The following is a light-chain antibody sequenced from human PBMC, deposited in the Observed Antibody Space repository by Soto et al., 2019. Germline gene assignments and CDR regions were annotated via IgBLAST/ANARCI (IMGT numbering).Light chain of an antibody. J-gene: IGKJ4*01. CDR2: LGS. CDR3: MQALQTPLT. Sequence: DIVMTQSPLSLPVTTGEPASISCRSSQSLLHSNGYNYLDWYLQKPGQSPQLLIYLGSNRASGVPDRFSGSGSGTDFTLKISSVEAEDVGVYYCMQALQTPLTFGGGTKVEIK. CDR1: QSLLHSNGYNY. V-gene: IGKV2-28*01.